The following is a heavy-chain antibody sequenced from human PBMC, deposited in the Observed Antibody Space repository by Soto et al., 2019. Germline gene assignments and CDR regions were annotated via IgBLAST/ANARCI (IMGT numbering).Heavy chain of an antibody. CDR2: IVPTVDTS. Sequence: QVQLVQSGAEVRQPASSVKGSCKTSGATFSSYAITWVRQAPGQGLEWMGGIVPTVDTSTYAQKFQGRVTITADKFTNTVYRELSSLRSDDTAVYYCVRVVAIPGYPDNWGQGTLVTVSS. J-gene: IGHJ4*02. CDR3: VRVVAIPGYPDN. D-gene: IGHD5-12*01. V-gene: IGHV1-69*14. CDR1: GATFSSYA.